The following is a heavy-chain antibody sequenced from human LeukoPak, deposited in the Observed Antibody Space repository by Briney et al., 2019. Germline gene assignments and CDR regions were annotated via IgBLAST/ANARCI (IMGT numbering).Heavy chain of an antibody. CDR1: GFTVSSNY. Sequence: GGSLRLSCAASGFTVSSNYMSWVRQAPGKGLEWVSVIYSGGSTYYADSVKGRFTISRDNSKNTLYLQMNSLRAEDTAVYYCAKGGRYDSSGYNDYWGQGTLVTVSS. V-gene: IGHV3-66*01. D-gene: IGHD3-22*01. CDR2: IYSGGST. CDR3: AKGGRYDSSGYNDY. J-gene: IGHJ4*02.